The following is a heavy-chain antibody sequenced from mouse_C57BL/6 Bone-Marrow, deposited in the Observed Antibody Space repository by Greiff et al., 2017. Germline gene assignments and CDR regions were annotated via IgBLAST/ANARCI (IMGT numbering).Heavy chain of an antibody. V-gene: IGHV1-64*01. Sequence: QVQLQQPGAELLKPGASVKLSCKSSGYTFTNYWMHWVKQRPGQGLERIGMMHPYGGSPDYNEPFMSEATQSVDKTSRTAYMEVSSLTSEDAAVYCCARYYDYDDYTMVYWGQGTSVTVSS. J-gene: IGHJ4*01. CDR2: MHPYGGSP. CDR1: GYTFTNYW. D-gene: IGHD2-4*01. CDR3: ARYYDYDDYTMVY.